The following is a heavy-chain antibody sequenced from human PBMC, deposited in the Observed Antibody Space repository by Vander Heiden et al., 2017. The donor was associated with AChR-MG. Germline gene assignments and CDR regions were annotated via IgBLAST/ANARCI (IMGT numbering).Heavy chain of an antibody. D-gene: IGHD6-19*01. CDR1: GYTFANYA. Sequence: QVQLVQSGTEVRKPGASVNLSCKASGYTFANYAIHWLRQAHGQRLEWMGWFNPGNGNTKYGQRFQDRVTIRGDTSASTAYMELTSLRSEGAGVYYCAKGGQWLAYYYYGMDVWGPGTTVTVS. CDR3: AKGGQWLAYYYYGMDV. J-gene: IGHJ6*02. CDR2: FNPGNGNT. V-gene: IGHV1-3*01.